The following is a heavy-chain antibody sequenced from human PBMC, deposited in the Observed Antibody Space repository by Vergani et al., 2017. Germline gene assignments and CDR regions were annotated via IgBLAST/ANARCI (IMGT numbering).Heavy chain of an antibody. V-gene: IGHV3-33*01. CDR3: ARDSNIVVVPAYYYYYGMDV. CDR1: GFTFSSYG. J-gene: IGHJ6*02. CDR2: IWYDGSNK. D-gene: IGHD2-2*01. Sequence: VQLVESGGGLVKPGGSLRLSCAASGFTFSSYGMHWVRQAPGKGLEWVAVIWYDGSNKYYADSVKGRFTISRDNSKNTLYLQMNSLRAEDTAVYYCARDSNIVVVPAYYYYYGMDVWGQGTTVTVSS.